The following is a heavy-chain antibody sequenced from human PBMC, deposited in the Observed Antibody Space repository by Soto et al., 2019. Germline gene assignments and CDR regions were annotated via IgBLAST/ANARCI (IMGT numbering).Heavy chain of an antibody. V-gene: IGHV1-69*13. CDR1: GGTFSSYA. CDR2: IIPIFGTA. CDR3: ARDSAATPVYYYYGMDV. D-gene: IGHD2-2*01. J-gene: IGHJ6*02. Sequence: SVKVSCKASGGTFSSYAISWVRQAPGQGLEWMGGIIPIFGTANYAQKFQGRVTITADESTSTAYMELSSLRSEDTAVYYCARDSAATPVYYYYGMDVWGQGTTVTVSS.